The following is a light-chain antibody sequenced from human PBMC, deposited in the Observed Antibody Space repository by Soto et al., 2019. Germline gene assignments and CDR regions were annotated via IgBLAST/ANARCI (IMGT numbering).Light chain of an antibody. CDR1: QSVSSY. J-gene: IGKJ1*01. CDR3: QQYGSSPPWT. CDR2: GAS. Sequence: EIVMTQSPATLSVSPGERATLSCRASQSVSSYLAWYQQKPGQAPRPLIYGASSRATGIPDRFSGSGSGTDFTLTISRLEPEDFAVYYCQQYGSSPPWTFGQGTKVDIK. V-gene: IGKV3-20*01.